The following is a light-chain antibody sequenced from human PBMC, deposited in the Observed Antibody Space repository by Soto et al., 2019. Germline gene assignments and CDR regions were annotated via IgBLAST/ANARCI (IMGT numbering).Light chain of an antibody. J-gene: IGKJ4*01. V-gene: IGKV3-20*01. Sequence: PGERAPLSCRASQSVSSNYLAWYQQKPGQTPKVLIYRASTRATGIPDRFSGSGSGTDFTLTISRLEAEDFAVYYCQQYGNSPLTFGGGTKVDIK. CDR1: QSVSSNY. CDR2: RAS. CDR3: QQYGNSPLT.